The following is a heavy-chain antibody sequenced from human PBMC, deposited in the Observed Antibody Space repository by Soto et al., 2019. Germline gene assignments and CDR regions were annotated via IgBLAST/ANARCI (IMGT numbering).Heavy chain of an antibody. CDR2: IRSKANSYAT. CDR1: WFTFTGSA. V-gene: IGHV3-73*01. CDR3: AFSSSWYSSYYYYGMDV. Sequence: GGSLRLSCAASWFTFTGSAMHLVRQASGKGLEWVGRIRSKANSYATAYAASVKGRFTISRGDSKNTACLQMNSLKTEDTAVYYCAFSSSWYSSYYYYGMDVWGQGTTVTVSS. D-gene: IGHD6-13*01. J-gene: IGHJ6*02.